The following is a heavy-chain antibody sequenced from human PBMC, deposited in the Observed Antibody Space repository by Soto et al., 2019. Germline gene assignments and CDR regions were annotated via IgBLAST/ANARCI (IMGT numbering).Heavy chain of an antibody. CDR3: ARDGVSISYGMDV. CDR1: GFTFSSYG. V-gene: IGHV3-33*01. CDR2: IWYDGSNK. D-gene: IGHD2-8*01. Sequence: QVQLVESGGGVVQPGRSLRLSCAASGFTFSSYGMHWVRQAPGKGLEWVAVIWYDGSNKYYADSVKGRFTISRDNSKNTLYLQMNSLRAEDTAVYYCARDGVSISYGMDVWGQGTTVTVSS. J-gene: IGHJ6*02.